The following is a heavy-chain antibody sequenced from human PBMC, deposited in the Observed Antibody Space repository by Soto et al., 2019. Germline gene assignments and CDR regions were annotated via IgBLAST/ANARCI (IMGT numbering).Heavy chain of an antibody. J-gene: IGHJ6*02. V-gene: IGHV1-2*02. D-gene: IGHD4-17*01. Sequence: ASVKVSCKASGYTFTGYYMHWVRQAPGQGLEWMGWINPNSGGTNYAQKFQGRVAMTRDTSISTAYMELSRLRSDDTAVYYCAKPATVTTPFYYHGIDVWGQGTTVTVSS. CDR3: AKPATVTTPFYYHGIDV. CDR1: GYTFTGYY. CDR2: INPNSGGT.